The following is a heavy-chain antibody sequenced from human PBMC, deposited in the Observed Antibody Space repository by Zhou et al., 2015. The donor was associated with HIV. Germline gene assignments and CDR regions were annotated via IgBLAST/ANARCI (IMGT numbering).Heavy chain of an antibody. D-gene: IGHD6-19*01. CDR1: GFTFGSYW. CDR3: ARDQETVAGSLDY. J-gene: IGHJ4*02. CDR2: IKSDGSIT. V-gene: IGHV3-74*03. Sequence: VQLVESGGHLVKPGGSLRLSCEASGFTFGSYWMHWVRQVPGRGLDWVARIKSDGSITSYSDSVKGRFTISRDNSKNTLYLQMNSLRADDTAVYYCARDQETVAGSLDYWGQGTLVTVSS.